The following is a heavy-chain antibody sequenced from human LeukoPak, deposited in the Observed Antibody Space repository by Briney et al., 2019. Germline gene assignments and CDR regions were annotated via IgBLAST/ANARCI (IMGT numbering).Heavy chain of an antibody. CDR3: ARAAGDTYGYRYYFDY. CDR2: INPNGGST. J-gene: IGHJ4*02. CDR1: GYSFTSYY. V-gene: IGHV1-46*01. D-gene: IGHD5-18*01. Sequence: GASVKASCKTSGYSFTSYYIHWVRQAPGQGLEWMGLINPNGGSTTYAQKFRGRVTMTRDTSTSTVYMELSSLRSEDTAIYYCARAAGDTYGYRYYFDYWGQGTLVTVSS.